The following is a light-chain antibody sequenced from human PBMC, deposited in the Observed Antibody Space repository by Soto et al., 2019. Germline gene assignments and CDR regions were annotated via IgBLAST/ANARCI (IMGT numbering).Light chain of an antibody. J-gene: IGKJ1*01. CDR3: QQRSNWPQ. Sequence: EIVLTQSPATLSLSPGERATLSCRASQSVSSYLAWYQQKPGQAPRLLIYDASNRATGIPARFSGSGSGTDFTLTISSLEPEEFEVYYCQQRSNWPQFGQGTKVEIK. V-gene: IGKV3-11*01. CDR1: QSVSSY. CDR2: DAS.